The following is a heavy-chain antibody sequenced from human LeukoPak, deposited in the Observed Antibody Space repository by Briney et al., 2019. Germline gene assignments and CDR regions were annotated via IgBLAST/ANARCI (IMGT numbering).Heavy chain of an antibody. J-gene: IGHJ5*02. CDR2: IIPIFGTA. D-gene: IGHD6-13*01. CDR3: ARTAVGSSWYPLNWFDP. V-gene: IGHV1-69*13. CDR1: GGTFSSYA. Sequence: SVKVSCKASGGTFSSYAISWVRQAPGQGLEWMGGIIPIFGTANYAQKFQGRVTITADESTSTAYMELSSLRSEDTAVYYCARTAVGSSWYPLNWFDPWGQGTLVTVSS.